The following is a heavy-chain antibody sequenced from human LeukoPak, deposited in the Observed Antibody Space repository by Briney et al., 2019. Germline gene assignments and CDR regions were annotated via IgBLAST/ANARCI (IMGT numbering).Heavy chain of an antibody. CDR2: ISDSGGST. J-gene: IGHJ3*02. CDR1: GFTFINYG. CDR3: AKHNSYGSLCSAFDI. V-gene: IGHV3-23*01. Sequence: GGSLRLSCTASGFTFINYGMHWVRQAPGKGLEWVSAISDSGGSTYYADSVKGRFTISRDNSKNTLYLQMNSLRAEDTAVYYCAKHNSYGSLCSAFDIWGQGTMVTVSS. D-gene: IGHD5-18*01.